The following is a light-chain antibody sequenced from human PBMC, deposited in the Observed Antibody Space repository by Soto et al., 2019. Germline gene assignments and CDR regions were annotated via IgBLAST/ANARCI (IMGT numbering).Light chain of an antibody. V-gene: IGKV1-5*01. CDR3: QEYSNGWR. Sequence: DIQMTQSPSTLSAFVGDRVSITCRASQNISRWLAWYQQKPGKAPKLLIYDGSTLESGVPSSFSGSGSGTEFILTISSLQPDDFASFYCQEYSNGWRFGQGTKVDSK. CDR2: DGS. J-gene: IGKJ1*01. CDR1: QNISRW.